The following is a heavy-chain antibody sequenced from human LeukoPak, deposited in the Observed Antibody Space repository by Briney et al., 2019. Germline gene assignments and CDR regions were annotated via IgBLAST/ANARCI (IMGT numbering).Heavy chain of an antibody. V-gene: IGHV4-38-2*02. CDR3: AKVGAYGDYARHDY. CDR1: GYSISSGSY. Sequence: SETLSLTCTVSGYSISSGSYWGWIRQPPGKGVEWIGNMFHSGDTYHNPSLKSRVTISADTSKNQFSLNLTSVTAADTAVYYCAKVGAYGDYARHDYWGQGTLVTVSS. J-gene: IGHJ4*02. D-gene: IGHD4-17*01. CDR2: MFHSGDT.